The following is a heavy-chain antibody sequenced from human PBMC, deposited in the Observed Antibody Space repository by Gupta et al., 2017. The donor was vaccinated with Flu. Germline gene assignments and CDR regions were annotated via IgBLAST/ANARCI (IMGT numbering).Heavy chain of an antibody. D-gene: IGHD4-17*01. CDR2: VDPRDGGT. V-gene: IGHV1-69-2*01. J-gene: IGHJ4*02. CDR3: AADPTV. Sequence: EVQLVQPGTEMKKPGATVKISCKASGYTFTDSYMNWVQQAPGKGLEWMGLVDPRDGGTIYAERFQGRITITADTSTDTVYMELSSLRAEDKAVYFCAADPTVWGQGTLGTVS. CDR1: GYTFTDSY.